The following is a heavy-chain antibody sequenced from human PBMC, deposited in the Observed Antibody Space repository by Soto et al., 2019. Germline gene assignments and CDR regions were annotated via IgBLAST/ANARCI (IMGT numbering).Heavy chain of an antibody. V-gene: IGHV3-30*03. Sequence: QVRLVESGGGVVEPGRSLRLSCVASGFTINRFGMEWVRQAPGKGLEWVALISSDGRNEYYSDSVKGRFTISRYMSKNTVYRQMSSLRVEDTAAYYCASVADYWGQGTLVTVSS. D-gene: IGHD2-21*01. CDR2: ISSDGRNE. CDR1: GFTINRFG. CDR3: ASVADY. J-gene: IGHJ4*02.